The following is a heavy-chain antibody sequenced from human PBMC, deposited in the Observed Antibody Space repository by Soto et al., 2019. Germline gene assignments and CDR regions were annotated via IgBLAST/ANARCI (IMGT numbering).Heavy chain of an antibody. Sequence: QVQLQESGPGLVKPSETLSLTCTGSGGSISTYYWSWIRQPPGKGLEWIGYIYYSGSTNYNPSLKSRVTISLDTSKNQFSLRLSSVTAADTAVYYCARETYSSGWYYWFDPWGQGTLVTVSS. CDR2: IYYSGST. CDR3: ARETYSSGWYYWFDP. J-gene: IGHJ5*02. CDR1: GGSISTYY. D-gene: IGHD6-19*01. V-gene: IGHV4-59*01.